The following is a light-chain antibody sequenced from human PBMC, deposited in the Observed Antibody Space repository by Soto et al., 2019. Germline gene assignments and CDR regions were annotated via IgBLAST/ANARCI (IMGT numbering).Light chain of an antibody. CDR1: QDISSW. V-gene: IGKV1-12*01. CDR3: QQTNSFPRT. CDR2: AAS. J-gene: IGKJ1*01. Sequence: DIQMIQSPSSVSASVGDSVTITCRASQDISSWLAWYQQKPGKAPNLLIYAASSLQSGVPSRFSGSGSGTDFTLTINSLQPEDIATYYCQQTNSFPRTFGQGTKVDIK.